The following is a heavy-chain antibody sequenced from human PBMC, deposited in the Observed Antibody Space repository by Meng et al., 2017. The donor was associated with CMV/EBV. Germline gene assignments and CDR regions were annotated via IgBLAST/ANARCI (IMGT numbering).Heavy chain of an antibody. Sequence: QVLLAGSGVEKPGASVKVSCKSSGYTFTSYGISWVRQAPGQGLEWMGWISAYNGNTNYAQKLQGRVTMTTDTSTSTAYMELRSLRSDDTAVYYCARDPALSVITPRRGFDYWGQGTLVTVSS. J-gene: IGHJ4*02. CDR2: ISAYNGNT. CDR1: GYTFTSYG. CDR3: ARDPALSVITPRRGFDY. D-gene: IGHD2-21*01. V-gene: IGHV1-18*01.